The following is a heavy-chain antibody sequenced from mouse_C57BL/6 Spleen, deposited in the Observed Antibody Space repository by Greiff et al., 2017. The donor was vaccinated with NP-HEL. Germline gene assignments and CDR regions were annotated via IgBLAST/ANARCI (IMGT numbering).Heavy chain of an antibody. CDR3: AVIYYYGSSPLDY. D-gene: IGHD1-1*01. Sequence: EVKLVESGGGLVKPGGSLKLSCAASGFTFSDYGMHWVRQAPEKGLEWVAYISSGSSTIYYADTVKGRFPISRDNAKNTLFLQMTSLRSEDTAMYYCAVIYYYGSSPLDYWGQGTSVTVSS. J-gene: IGHJ4*01. CDR1: GFTFSDYG. CDR2: ISSGSSTI. V-gene: IGHV5-17*01.